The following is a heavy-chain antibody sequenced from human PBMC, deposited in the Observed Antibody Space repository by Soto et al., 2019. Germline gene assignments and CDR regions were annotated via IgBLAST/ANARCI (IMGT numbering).Heavy chain of an antibody. D-gene: IGHD3-3*01. CDR1: GYTFTSYG. J-gene: IGHJ5*02. V-gene: IGHV1-18*04. CDR2: ISAYNGDT. Sequence: GASVKVSCKASGYTFTSYGISWVRQAPGQGLEWMGWISAYNGDTNYAQKLQGRVTITADESTSTAYMELSSLRSEDTAVYYCARGPLRFLEWFPNWFDPWGQGTLVTVSS. CDR3: ARGPLRFLEWFPNWFDP.